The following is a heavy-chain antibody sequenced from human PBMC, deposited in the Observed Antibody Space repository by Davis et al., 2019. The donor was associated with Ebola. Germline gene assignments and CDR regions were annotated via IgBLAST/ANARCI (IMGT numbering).Heavy chain of an antibody. CDR3: ARGVMGIVGA. D-gene: IGHD1-26*01. CDR2: ISNDGRNK. Sequence: PGGSLRLSCEASGFIFSNYAMHWVRQAPGKGLEWLPVISNDGRNKYYADSVKGRFTISRDNSKNTLYLQMNSLRAEDTAVYYCARGVMGIVGAWGQGTLVTVSS. V-gene: IGHV3-30*03. CDR1: GFIFSNYA. J-gene: IGHJ5*02.